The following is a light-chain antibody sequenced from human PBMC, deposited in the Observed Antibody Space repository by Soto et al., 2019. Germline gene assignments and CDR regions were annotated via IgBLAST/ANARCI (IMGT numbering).Light chain of an antibody. Sequence: EIVLTQSPGTLSLSPGERATLSCRASQSVSSSYLAWYQQKPGQAPRLLIYGASSRATGIPDRFSGSGSGTEFTLTISRLGPEDFAVYYCQQYGSSPWMFGQGTKVDTK. CDR2: GAS. J-gene: IGKJ1*01. CDR3: QQYGSSPWM. V-gene: IGKV3-20*01. CDR1: QSVSSSY.